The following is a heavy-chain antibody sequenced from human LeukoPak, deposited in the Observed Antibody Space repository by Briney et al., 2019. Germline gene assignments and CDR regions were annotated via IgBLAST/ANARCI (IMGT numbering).Heavy chain of an antibody. J-gene: IGHJ2*01. CDR2: ISGCGGST. V-gene: IGHV3-23*01. D-gene: IGHD6-19*01. CDR3: AKDLKYSSMRRLLAIHWYFDL. CDR1: GLTFSSYA. Sequence: GGSLTLSCAASGLTFSSYAMSWVRQAPGRGLEWVSAISGCGGSTYYADSVKGRFTISRNNSKNTLYLQMNSLRAEDTAVYYCAKDLKYSSMRRLLAIHWYFDLWGRGTLVTVSS.